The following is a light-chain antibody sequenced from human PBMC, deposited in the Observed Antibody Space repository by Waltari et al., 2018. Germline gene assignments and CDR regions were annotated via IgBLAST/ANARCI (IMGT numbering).Light chain of an antibody. CDR3: QSYDSSLSGPVV. J-gene: IGLJ2*01. Sequence: QSVLTQPTSVSGAPGQRVTISCTGSSSNTGAGYDVHWYQQLPGTAPKLLIYGNSNRPSGVPDRFSGSKSGTSASLAITGLQAEDEADYYCQSYDSSLSGPVVFGGGTKLTVL. CDR2: GNS. CDR1: SSNTGAGYD. V-gene: IGLV1-40*01.